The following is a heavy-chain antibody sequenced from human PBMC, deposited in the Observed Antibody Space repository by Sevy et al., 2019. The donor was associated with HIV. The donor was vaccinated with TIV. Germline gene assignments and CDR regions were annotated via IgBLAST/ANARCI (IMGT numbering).Heavy chain of an antibody. D-gene: IGHD3-3*01. CDR3: ERELDDFWSGYQF. CDR2: INPSSGGT. J-gene: IGHJ4*02. Sequence: ASVKVSCKASGYSFTGYFIHWVRQAPGQGLEWMGWINPSSGGTMSAQKFHDKVTMTRDTSINTAYLELSRLRSDDTAVYYCERELDDFWSGYQFWGQGTLVTVSS. V-gene: IGHV1-2*02. CDR1: GYSFTGYF.